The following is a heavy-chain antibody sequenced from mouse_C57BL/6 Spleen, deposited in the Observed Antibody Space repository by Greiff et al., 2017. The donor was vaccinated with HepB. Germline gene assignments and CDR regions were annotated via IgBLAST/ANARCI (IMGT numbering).Heavy chain of an antibody. CDR3: ASVYYSNFYWYFDV. D-gene: IGHD2-5*01. J-gene: IGHJ1*03. CDR1: GYSITSGYY. Sequence: EVKLQESGPGLVKPSQSLSLTCSVTGYSITSGYYWNWIRQFPGNKLEWMGYISYDGSNNYNPSLKNRISITRDTSKNQFFLKLNSVTTEDTATYYCASVYYSNFYWYFDVWGTGTTVTVSS. V-gene: IGHV3-6*01. CDR2: ISYDGSN.